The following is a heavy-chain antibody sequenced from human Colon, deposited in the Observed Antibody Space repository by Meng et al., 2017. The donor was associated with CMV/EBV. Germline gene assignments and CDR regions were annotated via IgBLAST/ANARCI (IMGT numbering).Heavy chain of an antibody. D-gene: IGHD1-26*01. CDR2: IKQDGSET. V-gene: IGHV3-7*01. CDR3: ARGASASYRTPQGY. CDR1: GFTFTSYW. Sequence: GESLKISCAASGFTFTSYWMSWVRQAPGKGLEWVANIKQDGSETYYVDSVKGRFTISRDNAKNSLYLQMNSLSAEDTAVYYCARGASASYRTPQGYWGQGTLVTVSS. J-gene: IGHJ4*02.